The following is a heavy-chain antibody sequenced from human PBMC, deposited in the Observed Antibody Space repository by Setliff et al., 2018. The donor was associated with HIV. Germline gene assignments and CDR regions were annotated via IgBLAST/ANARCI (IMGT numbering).Heavy chain of an antibody. Sequence: GESLKISCMGSGYSFTTYWITWVRQMPGKGLEWMGIIYPRDSAPKYSPSFQGQVIISADTSINTAFLEWRSLKASDTAMYYCATMIRGVPMDYWGQGTLVTVSS. J-gene: IGHJ4*02. CDR1: GYSFTTYW. CDR3: ATMIRGVPMDY. V-gene: IGHV5-51*01. CDR2: IYPRDSAP. D-gene: IGHD3-10*01.